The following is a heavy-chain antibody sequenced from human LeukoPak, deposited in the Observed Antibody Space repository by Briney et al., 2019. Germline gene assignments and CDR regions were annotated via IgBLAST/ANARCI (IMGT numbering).Heavy chain of an antibody. V-gene: IGHV3-33*06. CDR1: GFTFISYA. CDR3: AKDWRAGNWYFDY. Sequence: GGSLRVSCAASGFTFISYAMSWVRQAQGKGLEWVAVIWYDGNNKDYADSVKGRFTISRDNSKNTLYLQMNSLRAEDTAVYYCAKDWRAGNWYFDYWGQGALVTVSS. J-gene: IGHJ4*02. CDR2: IWYDGNNK. D-gene: IGHD1-1*01.